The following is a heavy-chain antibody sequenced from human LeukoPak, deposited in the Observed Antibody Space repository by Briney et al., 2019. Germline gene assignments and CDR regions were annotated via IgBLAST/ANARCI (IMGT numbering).Heavy chain of an antibody. CDR3: ARQLGDGYNLVYWFDP. CDR2: VYYTGST. J-gene: IGHJ5*02. Sequence: PSETLSLTCTVSGGSISSSSYYWGWIRQSSGKGLEWIGSVYYTGSTQDNPSLKGRVTISEDTSKNQFSLKLTSVTAEDTAVYYCARQLGDGYNLVYWFDPWGQGTLVTVSS. D-gene: IGHD5-24*01. CDR1: GGSISSSSYY. V-gene: IGHV4-39*01.